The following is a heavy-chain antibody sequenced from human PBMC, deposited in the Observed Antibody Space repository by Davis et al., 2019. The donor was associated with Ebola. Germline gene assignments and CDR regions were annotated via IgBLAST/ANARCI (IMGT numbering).Heavy chain of an antibody. CDR1: GFTFSSYG. CDR3: TRGTVGADY. CDR2: IWYDGSNK. D-gene: IGHD4-17*01. Sequence: GESLKISCAASGFTFSSYGMHWVRQAPGKGLEWVAVIWYDGSNKYYADSVKGRFTISRDDSKSIAYLQMNSLKTEDTAVYYCTRGTVGADYWGQGTLVTVSS. V-gene: IGHV3-33*01. J-gene: IGHJ4*02.